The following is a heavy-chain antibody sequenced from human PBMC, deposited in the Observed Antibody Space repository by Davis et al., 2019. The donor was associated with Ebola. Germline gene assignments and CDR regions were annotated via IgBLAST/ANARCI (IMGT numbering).Heavy chain of an antibody. CDR1: GFTFSSYW. Sequence: GESLKISCAASGFTFSSYWMSWVRQAPGKGLEWVANINPDGSVADYVDSVKGRFTISRDSAMNSLYLQMNSLRAEDTAVYYCARPDRSLRATPGFWGRGTLVTVSS. J-gene: IGHJ4*02. CDR2: INPDGSVA. D-gene: IGHD1-14*01. CDR3: ARPDRSLRATPGF. V-gene: IGHV3-7*01.